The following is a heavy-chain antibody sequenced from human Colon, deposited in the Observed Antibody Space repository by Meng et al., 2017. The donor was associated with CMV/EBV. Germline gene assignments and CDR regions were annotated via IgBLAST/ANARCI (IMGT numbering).Heavy chain of an antibody. Sequence: GESLKISCAASGFTFSSYSMNWVRQAPGKGLEWVSSISSSSSYIYYADSVKGRFTTSRDNAKNSLYLQMNSLRAEDTAVYYCARVRDSAIDYWGQGTLVTVSS. D-gene: IGHD2-15*01. V-gene: IGHV3-21*01. J-gene: IGHJ4*02. CDR2: ISSSSSYI. CDR3: ARVRDSAIDY. CDR1: GFTFSSYS.